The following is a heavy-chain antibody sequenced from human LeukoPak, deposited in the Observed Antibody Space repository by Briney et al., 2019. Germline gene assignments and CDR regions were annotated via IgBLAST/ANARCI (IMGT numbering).Heavy chain of an antibody. Sequence: SETLSLTCTVPGGSISSNSYYWGWIRQPPGKGLEWIGSIYYSGSTHFNPSLKSRVTISVDTSKNQFSLKLSSVTAADTAVYYCARVLAYSGSYGLDYWGQGTLVTVSS. CDR2: IYYSGST. CDR3: ARVLAYSGSYGLDY. V-gene: IGHV4-39*07. D-gene: IGHD1-26*01. CDR1: GGSISSNSYY. J-gene: IGHJ4*02.